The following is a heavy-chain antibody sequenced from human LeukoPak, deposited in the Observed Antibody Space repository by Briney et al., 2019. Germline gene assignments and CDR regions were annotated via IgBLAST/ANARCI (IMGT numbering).Heavy chain of an antibody. CDR3: ASEGVLEWLIDY. CDR1: GGSISSGSYY. V-gene: IGHV4-61*02. D-gene: IGHD3-3*01. CDR2: IYTSGST. Sequence: SQTLSLTCTVSGGSISSGSYYWSWIRQPAGKGLEWIGRIYTSGSTYYNPSLKSRVTISVDTSKNQFSLKLSSVTAADTAVYYCASEGVLEWLIDYWGQGTLVTVSS. J-gene: IGHJ4*02.